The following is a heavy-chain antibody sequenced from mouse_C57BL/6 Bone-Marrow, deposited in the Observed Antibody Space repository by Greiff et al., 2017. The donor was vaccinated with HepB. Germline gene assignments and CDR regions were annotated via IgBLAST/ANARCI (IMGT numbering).Heavy chain of an antibody. CDR3: ARRFITTVVDYFDY. J-gene: IGHJ2*01. V-gene: IGHV1-52*01. CDR1: GYTFTSYW. CDR2: IDPSDSET. Sequence: VQLQQPGAELVRPGSSVKLSCKASGYTFTSYWMHWVKQRPIQGLEWIGNIDPSDSETHYNQKFKDKATLTVDKSSSTAYMQLSSLTSEDSAVYYCARRFITTVVDYFDYWGQGTTLTVSS. D-gene: IGHD1-1*01.